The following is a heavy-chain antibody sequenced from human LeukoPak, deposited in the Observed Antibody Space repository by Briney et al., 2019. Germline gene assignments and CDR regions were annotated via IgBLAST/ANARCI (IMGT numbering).Heavy chain of an antibody. CDR1: GFTFSRYA. D-gene: IGHD3-3*01. Sequence: PGGSVRLSCAASGFTFSRYAMSWVLQAPGKGLEWVSAISGRGGSTYYADSVKGRFTISRDNSKNTLYLQMNSLRAEDTAVYYCASGTLEWLPWARVPDYYYYGMDVWGQGTTVTVSS. V-gene: IGHV3-23*01. CDR3: ASGTLEWLPWARVPDYYYYGMDV. J-gene: IGHJ6*02. CDR2: ISGRGGST.